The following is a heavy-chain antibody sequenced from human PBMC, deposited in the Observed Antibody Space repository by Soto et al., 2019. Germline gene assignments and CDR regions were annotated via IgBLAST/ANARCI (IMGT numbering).Heavy chain of an antibody. D-gene: IGHD5-18*01. CDR1: GGTFNTYA. Sequence: SVKVSCKASGGTFNTYAISWVRQAPGQGLEWMGGIIPTFGKANYAQKFQGRVTITADETTSTAYMELSSLRSEDTAVYYCANRLGPGTGMAYYYYNVDVWGQGTTVTVSS. V-gene: IGHV1-69*13. CDR2: IIPTFGKA. CDR3: ANRLGPGTGMAYYYYNVDV. J-gene: IGHJ6*02.